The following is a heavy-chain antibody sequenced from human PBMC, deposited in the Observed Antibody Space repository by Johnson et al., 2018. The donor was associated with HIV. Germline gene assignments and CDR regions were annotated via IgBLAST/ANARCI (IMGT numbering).Heavy chain of an antibody. CDR2: ISGSGGRT. V-gene: IGHV3-23*01. CDR1: GITFSNYG. CDR3: ARVKGAFDI. J-gene: IGHJ3*02. Sequence: VQLMESGGGLVQPGGSLRLSCAASGITFSNYGMSWVRQTPGRGPEWVSGISGSGGRTYYADSVKGRFTISRDNSKNTRYLQMNSLRAEDTAVYYCARVKGAFDIWGQGTMVTVSS.